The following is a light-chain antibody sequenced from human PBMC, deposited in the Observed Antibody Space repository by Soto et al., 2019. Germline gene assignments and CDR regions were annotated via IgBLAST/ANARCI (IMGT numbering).Light chain of an antibody. CDR1: QSISSW. J-gene: IGKJ1*01. Sequence: DIQMTQSPSTLSASVGDRVTITCRASQSISSWLAWYQQKPGKAPKLLIYDASSLESGVPSRFSGGGSGTELTLTISSLQPDDFATYYCQQYNSYWTFGQGTKVDIK. V-gene: IGKV1-5*01. CDR2: DAS. CDR3: QQYNSYWT.